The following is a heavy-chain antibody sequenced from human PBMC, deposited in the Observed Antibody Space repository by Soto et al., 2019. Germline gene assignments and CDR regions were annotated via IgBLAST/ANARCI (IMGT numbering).Heavy chain of an antibody. D-gene: IGHD2-15*01. Sequence: SETLSLTCSVSGGSISSGGDSWGWIRQPPGKGLEWIGSIYYSGSTYYNPSLKSRVTISVDTSKNQFSLKLSSVTAADTAVYYCATLGYCSGGSCYSEYYYYYMDVWGKGTTVTVSS. CDR1: GGSISSGGDS. CDR2: IYYSGST. V-gene: IGHV4-39*01. J-gene: IGHJ6*03. CDR3: ATLGYCSGGSCYSEYYYYYMDV.